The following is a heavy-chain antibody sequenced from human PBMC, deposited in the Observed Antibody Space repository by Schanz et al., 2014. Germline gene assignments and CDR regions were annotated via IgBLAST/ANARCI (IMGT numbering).Heavy chain of an antibody. CDR1: GFTFSSYA. Sequence: EVQLVESGGGLVKPGGSLRLSCAASGFTFSSYAMTWVRQAPGMGLEWVSAISGRDGSTYYADSVRGRFTISRDNSKNTLYLQMNSLRAEDTAVYYCANNWNLDYGGQGTLVTVSS. V-gene: IGHV3-23*04. CDR2: ISGRDGST. CDR3: ANNWNLDY. J-gene: IGHJ4*02. D-gene: IGHD1-20*01.